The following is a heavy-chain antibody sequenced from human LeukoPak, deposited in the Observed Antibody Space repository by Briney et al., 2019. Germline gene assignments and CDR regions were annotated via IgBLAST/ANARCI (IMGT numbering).Heavy chain of an antibody. CDR1: GGSISSYY. V-gene: IGHV4-59*01. D-gene: IGHD1-26*01. J-gene: IGHJ3*02. Sequence: SETLSLTCTVSGGSISSYYWSWIRQPPGKGLEWVGYIYYSGSTSYNPSLKSRVTISVDTSKKQFSLKLSSVTAADTAFYYCARYIVSYPHDAFDIWGQGTMVTVSS. CDR3: ARYIVSYPHDAFDI. CDR2: IYYSGST.